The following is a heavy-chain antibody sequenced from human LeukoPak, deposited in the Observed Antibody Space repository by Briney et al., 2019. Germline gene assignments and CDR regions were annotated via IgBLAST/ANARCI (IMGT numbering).Heavy chain of an antibody. Sequence: PGGSLRLSCAASGFTFSSYAMHWVRQAPGKGLEWVTIISYDGSNKYYADSVKGRFTISRDNSMNTLYLQMNSLRVEDTAVYYCAKDDCSRTSCLFDSWGQGTLVTVSS. J-gene: IGHJ4*02. CDR3: AKDDCSRTSCLFDS. V-gene: IGHV3-30*18. D-gene: IGHD2-2*01. CDR2: ISYDGSNK. CDR1: GFTFSSYA.